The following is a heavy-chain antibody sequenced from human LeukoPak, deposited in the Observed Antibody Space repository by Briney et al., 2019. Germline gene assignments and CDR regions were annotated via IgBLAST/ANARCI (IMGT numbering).Heavy chain of an antibody. CDR1: GYTFTGNY. J-gene: IGHJ4*02. CDR2: NNPNSGGT. V-gene: IGHV1-2*02. D-gene: IGHD6-6*01. Sequence: ASVKVSCKASGYTFTGNYMHWRRHPPGQKLHYMRWNNPNSGGTNYTQKFQGRVTMTRDTSIGAAYVELSSLRSDDTAVYCCATRSSASPFAYWGQGTLVTVSS. CDR3: ATRSSASPFAY.